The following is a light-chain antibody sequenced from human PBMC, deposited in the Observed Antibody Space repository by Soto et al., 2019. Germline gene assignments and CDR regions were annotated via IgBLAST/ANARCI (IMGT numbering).Light chain of an antibody. J-gene: IGLJ1*01. CDR3: QSYDSSLSGYV. V-gene: IGLV1-40*01. CDR1: SSNIGAGYD. Sequence: SVLTQPPSVSGAPGQRVTISCTGSSSNIGAGYDVHWYQQLPGTAPKLLIHGNRDRPSGVPDRFSGSKSGTSASLAITGLQAEDEADYYCQSYDSSLSGYVFGTGTKLTVL. CDR2: GNR.